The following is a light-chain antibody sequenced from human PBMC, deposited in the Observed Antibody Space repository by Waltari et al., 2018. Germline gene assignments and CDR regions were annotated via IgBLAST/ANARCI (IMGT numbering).Light chain of an antibody. J-gene: IGLJ2*01. CDR2: RNN. V-gene: IGLV1-47*01. CDR1: SSNIGSDY. CDR3: AAWDDSLRGQ. Sequence: QSVLTQPPSASGTPGQRVTISCSGSSSNIGSDYVYWYQHLPGAAPKLLSYRNNSRPSGFPERLSGSKSGTSASLAINGLRSEDEGDYYCAAWDDSLRGQFGGGTKLTVL.